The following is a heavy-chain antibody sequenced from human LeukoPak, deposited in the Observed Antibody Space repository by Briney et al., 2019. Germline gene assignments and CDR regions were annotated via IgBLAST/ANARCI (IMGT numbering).Heavy chain of an antibody. V-gene: IGHV4-4*07. J-gene: IGHJ4*02. CDR1: GGSIGIYY. CDR2: MYASGDF. Sequence: SETLSLTCTVSGGSIGIYYWTWIRQSAGKGLEWLGRMYASGDFNYNPFLKSRVTMSVDTSKNQFSLNLNPVTAADTAVYYCARGWAPRGQKSCFDYWGRGTLVTVSS. CDR3: ARGWAPRGQKSCFDY. D-gene: IGHD1-26*01.